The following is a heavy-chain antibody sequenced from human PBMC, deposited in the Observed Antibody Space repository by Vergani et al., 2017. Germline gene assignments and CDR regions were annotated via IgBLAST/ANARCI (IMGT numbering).Heavy chain of an antibody. V-gene: IGHV3-30*03. J-gene: IGHJ4*02. CDR1: GFTFSSYG. D-gene: IGHD1-26*01. CDR3: ARSSIVGATVTDY. Sequence: QVQLVESGGGVVQPGRSLRLSCAASGFTFSSYGMHWVRQAPGKGLEWVAVISYDGSNKYYADSVKGRFTISRDNSKNTLYLQMNSLRAEDTAVYYCARSSIVGATVTDYWGQGTLVTVSS. CDR2: ISYDGSNK.